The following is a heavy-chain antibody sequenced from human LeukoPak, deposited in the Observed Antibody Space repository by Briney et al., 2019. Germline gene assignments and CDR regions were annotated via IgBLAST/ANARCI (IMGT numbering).Heavy chain of an antibody. J-gene: IGHJ4*02. V-gene: IGHV1-24*01. CDR2: FDPEDGET. D-gene: IGHD6-13*01. CDR3: AMRIAAAGTGLFDY. CDR1: GYTLTELS. Sequence: ASVKVSCKVSGYTLTELSMHWVRQAPGKGLEWMGGFDPEDGETIYAQKFQGRVTMTEDTSTDTAYMELSSLRSEDTAVYYCAMRIAAAGTGLFDYWGQGTLVTVSS.